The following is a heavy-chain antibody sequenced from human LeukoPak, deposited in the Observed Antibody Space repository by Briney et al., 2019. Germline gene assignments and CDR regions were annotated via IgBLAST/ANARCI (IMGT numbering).Heavy chain of an antibody. CDR1: GFTFSSYS. Sequence: GGSLRLSCAASGFTFSSYSMNWVRQAPGKGLEWVSYISSSSSIIHYADSVKGRCTISRDNAKNSLYLQMNSLRAEDTAVYYCAKAGSYYYGSGSYEWFDPWGQGTLVTVSS. V-gene: IGHV3-48*01. CDR2: ISSSSSII. J-gene: IGHJ5*02. CDR3: AKAGSYYYGSGSYEWFDP. D-gene: IGHD3-10*01.